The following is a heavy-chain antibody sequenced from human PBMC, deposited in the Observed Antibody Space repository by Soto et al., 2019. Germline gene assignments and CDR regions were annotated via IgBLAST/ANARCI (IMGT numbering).Heavy chain of an antibody. J-gene: IGHJ5*02. V-gene: IGHV3-7*03. Sequence: GGSLRLSCITSGFTFSKFWMSWVRQAPGKGLEWVANIKHDGSQSYYEDSVKGRFTISRDNAKNSLYLQVNSLRVDDTAVYFCARLLLYSTSGRGWFDPRGQGTLVTVSS. D-gene: IGHD2-2*02. CDR2: IKHDGSQS. CDR3: ARLLLYSTSGRGWFDP. CDR1: GFTFSKFW.